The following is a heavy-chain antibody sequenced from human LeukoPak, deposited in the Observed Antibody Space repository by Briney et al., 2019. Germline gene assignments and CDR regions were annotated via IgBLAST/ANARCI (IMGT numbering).Heavy chain of an antibody. CDR1: GFTFSSYA. CDR2: ISYDGSNK. CDR3: ARASVDTAISVLDS. J-gene: IGHJ4*02. D-gene: IGHD5-18*01. Sequence: PGRSLRLSCAASGFTFSSYAMHWVRQAPGKGLEWVAVISYDGSNKYYADSVKGRFTIPRDNSKNTLYLQMNSLRAEDTAVYYCARASVDTAISVLDSWGQGTLVTVSS. V-gene: IGHV3-30-3*01.